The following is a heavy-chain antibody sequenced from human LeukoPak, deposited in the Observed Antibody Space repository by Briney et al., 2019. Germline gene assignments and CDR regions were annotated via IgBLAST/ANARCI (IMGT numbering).Heavy chain of an antibody. CDR2: IYSDESLI. D-gene: IGHD5-12*01. CDR3: GRYGLSGNGYTSYLYYGMDF. CDR1: GYSFSKYW. J-gene: IGHJ6*02. Sequence: GESLKISCTASGYSFSKYWIGWVRQTPGRGLEWMGFIYSDESLIRYSPSFEGQVTISADNSINTAYLQWNSLKASDTAMYYCGRYGLSGNGYTSYLYYGMDFWGQGTAVTVSS. V-gene: IGHV5-51*01.